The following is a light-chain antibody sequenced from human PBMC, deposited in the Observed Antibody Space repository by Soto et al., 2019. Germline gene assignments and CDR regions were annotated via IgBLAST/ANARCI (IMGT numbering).Light chain of an antibody. CDR3: QQYSSSST. CDR2: RTS. J-gene: IGKJ1*01. V-gene: IGKV1-5*03. CDR1: HSVSPW. Sequence: DIRMTQSPSTLSASVGGRVTITCRASHSVSPWLAWYHQKPGKAPKLLIYRTSSLQNGVPARFSGRGSGTDFFLTISNLQPDDFATYYCQQYSSSSTFGQGTRVELK.